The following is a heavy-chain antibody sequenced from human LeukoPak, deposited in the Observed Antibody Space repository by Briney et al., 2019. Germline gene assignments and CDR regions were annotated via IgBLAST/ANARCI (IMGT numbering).Heavy chain of an antibody. CDR1: GFTFSNYA. D-gene: IGHD5-12*01. J-gene: IGHJ4*02. V-gene: IGHV3-30*01. CDR3: ARGDSGYDWPFDY. CDR2: ISYDGSER. Sequence: PGRSLRLSCAASGFTFSNYAMHWVRQAPGRGLGWVTVISYDGSERYYADSVKGRFTVSRDNSKNTLSLQMTSLRPEDTAVYYCARGDSGYDWPFDYWGQGILVTVSS.